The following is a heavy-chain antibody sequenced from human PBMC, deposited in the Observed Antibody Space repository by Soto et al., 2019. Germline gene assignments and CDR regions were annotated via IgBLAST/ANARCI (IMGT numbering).Heavy chain of an antibody. CDR2: IKSNTDGGTT. CDR1: SVSNAW. CDR3: TTGKTTVGYY. V-gene: IGHV3-15*07. D-gene: IGHD4-17*01. J-gene: IGHJ4*02. Sequence: SVSNAWMTWVRQAPGKGLEWVGLIKSNTDGGTTDYAAPVKGRFTISRDDSKNTLFLQMNSLKTEDTAVYYCTTGKTTVGYYWGQGTLVTVSS.